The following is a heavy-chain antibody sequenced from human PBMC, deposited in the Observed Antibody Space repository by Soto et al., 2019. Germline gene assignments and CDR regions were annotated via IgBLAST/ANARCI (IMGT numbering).Heavy chain of an antibody. V-gene: IGHV3-33*01. CDR1: GFTFSNYG. Sequence: QVQSVESGGGVVQPGRSLSLSCAASGFTFSNYGMHWVRQAPGKGLEWVAVILNDGSNRYHADSVKDRFTISRDNSKNMLYLQMNSLRAEDTAVYYCARDDEYSGNGMDVWGQGTTVTVS. CDR3: ARDDEYSGNGMDV. CDR2: ILNDGSNR. J-gene: IGHJ6*02. D-gene: IGHD3-10*01.